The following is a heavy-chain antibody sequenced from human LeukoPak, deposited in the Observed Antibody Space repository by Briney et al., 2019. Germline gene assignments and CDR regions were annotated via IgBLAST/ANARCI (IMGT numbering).Heavy chain of an antibody. CDR1: GGTFSSYS. CDR3: ARVDRYHYYLDV. Sequence: SVKVSCKASGGTFSSYSITWARLAPGQGLEWMGGIMPLFNTANYAQQFQGRVTITTDESTSTAYMELSSLRFEDTAMYYCARVDRYHYYLDVWGKGTTVTVSS. J-gene: IGHJ6*03. CDR2: IMPLFNTA. V-gene: IGHV1-69*05.